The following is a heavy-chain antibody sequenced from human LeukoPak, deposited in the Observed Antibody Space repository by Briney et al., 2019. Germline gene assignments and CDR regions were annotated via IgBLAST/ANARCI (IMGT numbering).Heavy chain of an antibody. CDR3: ARDSGPDAFDI. J-gene: IGHJ3*02. D-gene: IGHD6-25*01. V-gene: IGHV4-59*01. CDR1: GGSISSYY. Sequence: PSETLSLTRTVSGGSISSYYWSWIRQPPGKGLECIGYIYYSGSTNYNPSLKSRVTISVDTSKNQFSLKLSSVTAADTAVYYCARDSGPDAFDIWGQGTMVTVSS. CDR2: IYYSGST.